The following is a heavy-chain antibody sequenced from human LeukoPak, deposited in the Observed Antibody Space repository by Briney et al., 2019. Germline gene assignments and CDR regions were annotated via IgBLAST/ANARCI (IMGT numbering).Heavy chain of an antibody. CDR1: GYTFTRHG. Sequence: ASVKVSCKTSGYTFTRHGISWVRQAPGQGLEWMGWISAYNGNTNYAQKFQGRVTMTTDTSTSTAYMELTSLRSDDTAVYYRARDCSGGSCYNDYWGQGTLVTVSS. CDR3: ARDCSGGSCYNDY. D-gene: IGHD2-15*01. V-gene: IGHV1-18*01. CDR2: ISAYNGNT. J-gene: IGHJ4*02.